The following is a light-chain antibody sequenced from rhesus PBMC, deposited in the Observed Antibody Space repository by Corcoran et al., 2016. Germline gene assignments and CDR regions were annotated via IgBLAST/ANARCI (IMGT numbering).Light chain of an antibody. V-gene: IGKV1S9*01. CDR3: KQGYSYPYS. CDR1: QSLSNY. J-gene: IGKJ2*01. Sequence: DIQMTQSPSSLSASVGDRVTITCQASQSLSNYLNWYQQTPGKIPKLLIYRASSLQSGIPSRFSGSGSGTDFTLTISSLQPEDFATYYCKQGYSYPYSFGQGTKVEIK. CDR2: RAS.